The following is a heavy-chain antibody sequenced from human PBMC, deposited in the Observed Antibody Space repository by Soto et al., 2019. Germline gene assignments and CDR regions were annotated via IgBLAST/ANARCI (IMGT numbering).Heavy chain of an antibody. CDR2: INTGSTNI. Sequence: GGSLRISCAASGFSFIGSSMNWVRQAPGKRPEWLSYINTGSTNIQYADSVKGRFTISRDDAKQSLFLQLNSLRVEDTAVYYCAKETRGWLDPWGQGTLVTVSS. CDR3: AKETRGWLDP. V-gene: IGHV3-48*01. CDR1: GFSFIGSS. J-gene: IGHJ5*02.